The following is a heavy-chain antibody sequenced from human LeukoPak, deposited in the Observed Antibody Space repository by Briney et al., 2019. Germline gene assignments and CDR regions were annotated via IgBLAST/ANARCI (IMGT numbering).Heavy chain of an antibody. V-gene: IGHV3-53*01. CDR3: ASIRGSYLYFDY. J-gene: IGHJ4*02. Sequence: GGSLRLSCAASGFTVSSNYMSWVRQAPGKGLEWVSVIYSGGSTYYEDSVKGRLTMYRDNSKKTMYLKMNRLRAEDTAVYYCASIRGSYLYFDYWGQGTLVTVSS. D-gene: IGHD1-26*01. CDR1: GFTVSSNY. CDR2: IYSGGST.